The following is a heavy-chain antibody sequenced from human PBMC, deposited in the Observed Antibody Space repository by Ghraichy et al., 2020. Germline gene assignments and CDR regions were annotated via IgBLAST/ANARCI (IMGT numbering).Heavy chain of an antibody. CDR2: TYYRSKWYN. J-gene: IGHJ4*02. V-gene: IGHV6-1*01. CDR1: GDSVSSNSAA. Sequence: SDTLSLTCAISGDSVSSNSAAWNWIRQSPSRGLEWLGRTYYRSKWYNDYAVSVKSRITINPDTSKNQFSLQLNSVTPEDTAVYYCARDGIGNIGSSSWYYSFDYWGQGTLVTVSS. CDR3: ARDGIGNIGSSSWYYSFDY. D-gene: IGHD6-13*01.